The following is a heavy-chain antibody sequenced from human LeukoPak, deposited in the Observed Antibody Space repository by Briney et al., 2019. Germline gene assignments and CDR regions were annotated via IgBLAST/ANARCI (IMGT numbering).Heavy chain of an antibody. CDR3: ARVDSSGWYHSLDY. CDR2: ISFSSTTI. Sequence: GGSLRLSCAASGFTFSTYSMNWVRQAPGKGLEWVSYISFSSTTIYYADSVKGRFTISRDNAKNSLYLQMNSLRAEDTAVYYCARVDSSGWYHSLDYWGQGTLVTVSS. V-gene: IGHV3-48*04. CDR1: GFTFSTYS. J-gene: IGHJ4*02. D-gene: IGHD6-19*01.